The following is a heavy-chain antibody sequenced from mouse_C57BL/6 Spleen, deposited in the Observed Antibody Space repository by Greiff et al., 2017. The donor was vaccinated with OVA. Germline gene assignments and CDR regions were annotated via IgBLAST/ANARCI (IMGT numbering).Heavy chain of an antibody. Sequence: EVQLVESGEGLVKPGGSLKLSCAASGFTFSSYAMSWVRQTPEKRLEWVAYISSGGDYIYYADTVKGRFTISRDNARNTLYLQMSSLKTEDTAMYYCTGEGGDYGWFAYWGQGTLVTVSA. CDR1: GFTFSSYA. J-gene: IGHJ3*01. V-gene: IGHV5-9-1*02. CDR2: ISSGGDYI. D-gene: IGHD2-4*01. CDR3: TGEGGDYGWFAY.